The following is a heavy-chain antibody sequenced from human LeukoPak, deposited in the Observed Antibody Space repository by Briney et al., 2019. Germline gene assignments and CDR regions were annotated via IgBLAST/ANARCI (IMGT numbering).Heavy chain of an antibody. D-gene: IGHD3-10*01. CDR1: GYSFNSHH. CDR2: KFSHDGTT. J-gene: IGHJ6*02. V-gene: IGHV1-46*02. CDR3: ARDSGNFHYDMDV. Sequence: ASVKVSFKTSGYSFNSHHVHWVRQAPGQGLEWMGVKFSHDGTTSYTQNFQGRLTMTRDTSTSTVYMELSSLRSEDTVVYYCARDSGNFHYDMDVWGQGTTVIVSS.